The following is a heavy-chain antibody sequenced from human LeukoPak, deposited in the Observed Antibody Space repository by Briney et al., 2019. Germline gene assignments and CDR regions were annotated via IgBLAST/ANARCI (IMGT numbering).Heavy chain of an antibody. CDR1: GGSISSYY. J-gene: IGHJ6*02. V-gene: IGHV4-4*07. Sequence: SETLSLTCTVSGGSISSYYWSWIRQPAGKGLEWIGRIYTSGSTNYNPSLKSRVTMSVDTSKNQFSLKLSSVTAADTAVYYCAREQCTNGVCAPYYYYGMDVWGQGTTVTVSS. CDR3: AREQCTNGVCAPYYYYGMDV. D-gene: IGHD2-8*01. CDR2: IYTSGST.